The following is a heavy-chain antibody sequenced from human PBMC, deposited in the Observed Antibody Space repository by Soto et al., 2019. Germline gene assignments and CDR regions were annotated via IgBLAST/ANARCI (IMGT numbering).Heavy chain of an antibody. Sequence: GRSLRLSCAASGFTFSNLDIHRVRQAPGKGLEWVAVISYDGSNKYYAASVKGRFTISRDNSKNTLYLQMNSLRAEDTALYYCAKEVGAVAAPSVWGQGTLVTVSS. CDR3: AKEVGAVAAPSV. CDR1: GFTFSNLD. CDR2: ISYDGSNK. V-gene: IGHV3-30*18. J-gene: IGHJ4*02. D-gene: IGHD6-19*01.